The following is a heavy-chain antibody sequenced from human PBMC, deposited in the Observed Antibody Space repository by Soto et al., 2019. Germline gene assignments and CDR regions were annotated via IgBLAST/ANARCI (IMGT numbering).Heavy chain of an antibody. CDR1: GFTFSSYS. D-gene: IGHD2-8*01. Sequence: GGSLRLSCAASGFTFSSYSMSWVRQAPGKGLEWVSSISSSSSYIYYADSVKGRFTISRDNAKNSLYLQMNSLRAEDTAVYYCARDPGYCTNGVCYTRPLAPNWFDPWGQGTLVTVSS. CDR3: ARDPGYCTNGVCYTRPLAPNWFDP. J-gene: IGHJ5*02. CDR2: ISSSSSYI. V-gene: IGHV3-21*01.